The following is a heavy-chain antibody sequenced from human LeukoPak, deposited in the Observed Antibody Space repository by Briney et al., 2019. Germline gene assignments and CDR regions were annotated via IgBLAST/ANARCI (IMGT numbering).Heavy chain of an antibody. D-gene: IGHD3-16*01. Sequence: ASVKVSCKPSGYTPTSYDINWVRHATGQGLGWMGWMNPKSGNTGYAQKFQGRVTTTRNTSISSAYMELSSLRSEDTAVYYCARVRGGRRYNEFVDWGQGTLVTVSS. CDR3: ARVRGGRRYNEFVD. CDR2: MNPKSGNT. V-gene: IGHV1-8*01. J-gene: IGHJ5*02. CDR1: GYTPTSYD.